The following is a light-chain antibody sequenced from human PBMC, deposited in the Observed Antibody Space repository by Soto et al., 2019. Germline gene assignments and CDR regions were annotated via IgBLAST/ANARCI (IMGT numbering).Light chain of an antibody. CDR2: KAS. CDR1: QSISSW. CDR3: QQYNSSWT. Sequence: DIQMTQSPSTLSASVGDRVTITCRSSQSISSWLAWYQQKPGKAPKLMIYKASSLKSGVPSRFSGRRSGTDLTLNISSLQPDDFATYYCQQYNSSWTFGQGTKVEIK. J-gene: IGKJ1*01. V-gene: IGKV1-5*03.